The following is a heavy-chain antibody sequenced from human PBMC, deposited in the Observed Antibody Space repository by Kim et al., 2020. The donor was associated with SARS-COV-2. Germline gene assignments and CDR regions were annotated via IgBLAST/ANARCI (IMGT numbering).Heavy chain of an antibody. CDR1: GGSISSSAYY. CDR2: VYYTGAT. V-gene: IGHV4-39*01. Sequence: SETLSLTCTVSGGSISSSAYYWGWIRQPPGKGLEWIGSVYYTGATYYNPSLKSRVTISVDTSKNHFSLKLSSVTAADTAVYYCARHFRGTDIRCLGLHQFDHWGQGTLVTVSS. J-gene: IGHJ4*02. CDR3: ARHFRGTDIRCLGLHQFDH. D-gene: IGHD1-7*01.